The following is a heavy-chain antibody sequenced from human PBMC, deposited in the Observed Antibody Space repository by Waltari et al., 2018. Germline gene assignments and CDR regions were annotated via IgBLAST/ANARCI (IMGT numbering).Heavy chain of an antibody. D-gene: IGHD3-22*01. V-gene: IGHV1-58*02. CDR1: GFTFTSSA. Sequence: QMQLVQSGPEVKKPGTSVKVSCKASGFTFTSSAMQWVRQARGQRLEWIGWIVVGSGNTNYAQKCQERVNITRDMSTSTAYMELSSLRSEDTAVYYCAADSPFGGDYYDSSGYYGDAFDIWGQGTMVTVSS. CDR3: AADSPFGGDYYDSSGYYGDAFDI. CDR2: IVVGSGNT. J-gene: IGHJ3*02.